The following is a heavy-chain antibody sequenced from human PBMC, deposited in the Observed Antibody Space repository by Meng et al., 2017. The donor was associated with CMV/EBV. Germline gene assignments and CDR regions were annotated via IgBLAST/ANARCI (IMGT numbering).Heavy chain of an antibody. Sequence: GSLRLSCTVSGYSISSGYYWGWIRQPPGKGLEWIGSIYHSGSTYYNPSLKSRVTISVDTSKNQFSLKLSSVTAADTAVYYCASEAVAGRALGDYWGQGTLVTVSS. D-gene: IGHD6-19*01. CDR1: GYSISSGYY. V-gene: IGHV4-38-2*02. CDR3: ASEAVAGRALGDY. J-gene: IGHJ4*02. CDR2: IYHSGST.